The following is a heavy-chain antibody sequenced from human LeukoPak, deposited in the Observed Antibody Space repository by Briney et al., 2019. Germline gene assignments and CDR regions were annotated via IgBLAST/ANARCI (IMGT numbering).Heavy chain of an antibody. CDR2: IYYSGST. D-gene: IGHD5-18*01. CDR3: ARFDTAIVGYCFDY. J-gene: IGHJ4*02. V-gene: IGHV4-39*01. CDR1: GGSISSSSYY. Sequence: SETLSLTCTVSGGSISSSSYYWGWIRQPPGKGLEWIGSIYYSGSTYYNPSLKSRVTISVDTSKNQFSLKLSSVTAADTAVYYCARFDTAIVGYCFDYWGQGTLVTVSS.